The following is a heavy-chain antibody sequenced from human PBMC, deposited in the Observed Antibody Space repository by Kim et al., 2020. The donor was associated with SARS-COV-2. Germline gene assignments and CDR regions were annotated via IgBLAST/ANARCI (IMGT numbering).Heavy chain of an antibody. CDR2: INHSGST. CDR1: GGSFSGYY. D-gene: IGHD3-22*01. CDR3: ARVLFWDSSEGSDY. J-gene: IGHJ4*02. Sequence: SETLSLTCAVYGGSFSGYYWSWIRQPPGKGLEWIGEINHSGSTNYNPSLKSRVTISVDTSKNQFSLKLSSVTAADTAVYYCARVLFWDSSEGSDYWGQGTLVTVSS. V-gene: IGHV4-34*01.